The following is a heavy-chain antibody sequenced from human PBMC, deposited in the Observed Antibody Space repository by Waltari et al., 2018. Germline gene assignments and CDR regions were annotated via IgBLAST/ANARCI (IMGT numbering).Heavy chain of an antibody. J-gene: IGHJ4*02. CDR3: AIHGSIFGVVIKDYFDY. Sequence: QVQLVQSGAEVKKPGSSVKVSCKASGGTFSSYAISWVRQAPGQGLEWMGGINPNSGGTNYAQKFQGRVTMTRDTSISTAYMELSRLRSDDTAVYYCAIHGSIFGVVIKDYFDYWGQGTLVTVSS. V-gene: IGHV1-2*02. D-gene: IGHD3-3*01. CDR1: GGTFSSYA. CDR2: INPNSGGT.